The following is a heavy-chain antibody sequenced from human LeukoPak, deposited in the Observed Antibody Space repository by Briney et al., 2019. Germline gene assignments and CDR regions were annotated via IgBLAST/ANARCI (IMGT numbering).Heavy chain of an antibody. D-gene: IGHD3-10*01. CDR2: IYHSGST. V-gene: IGHV4-30-2*01. CDR3: GRGPWAPTDYYGSGSYYNLLYSRYYYYYGMDV. J-gene: IGHJ6*04. Sequence: SETLSLTCAVSGGSISSGGYSWSWIRQPPGKGLEWIGYIYHSGSTYYNPSLKSRVTISVDRSKNQFSLKLSSVTAADTAVYYCGRGPWAPTDYYGSGSYYNLLYSRYYYYYGMDVWGKGTTVTVSS. CDR1: GGSISSGGYS.